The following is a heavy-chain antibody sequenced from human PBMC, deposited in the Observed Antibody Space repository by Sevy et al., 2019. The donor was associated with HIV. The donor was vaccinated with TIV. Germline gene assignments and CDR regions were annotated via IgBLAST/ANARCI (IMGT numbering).Heavy chain of an antibody. Sequence: QLGGSLRLSCAASGFTFSGYWMSWVRQAPGKGLEWVANIKQDGSEKYYVDSVKGRFTISRDNAKNSLYLQMNSLRAEDTAVYYCARDRRRQYYDFWSGYYEAVFGMDVWGQGTSVTVSS. CDR3: ARDRRRQYYDFWSGYYEAVFGMDV. D-gene: IGHD3-3*01. CDR1: GFTFSGYW. CDR2: IKQDGSEK. V-gene: IGHV3-7*01. J-gene: IGHJ6*02.